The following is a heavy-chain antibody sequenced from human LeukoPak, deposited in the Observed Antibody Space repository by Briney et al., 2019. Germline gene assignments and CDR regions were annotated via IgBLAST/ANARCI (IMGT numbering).Heavy chain of an antibody. CDR3: ARSQPPSFLESLDRPTPYYFDY. V-gene: IGHV1-69*05. CDR1: GGTFSSYA. J-gene: IGHJ4*02. D-gene: IGHD2/OR15-2a*01. CDR2: IIPIFGTA. Sequence: SVKVSCKASGGTFSSYAISWVRQAPGQGLEWMGGIIPIFGTANYAQKFQGRVTITTDESTSTAYMELSSLRSEDTAVYYCARSQPPSFLESLDRPTPYYFDYWGQGTLVTVSS.